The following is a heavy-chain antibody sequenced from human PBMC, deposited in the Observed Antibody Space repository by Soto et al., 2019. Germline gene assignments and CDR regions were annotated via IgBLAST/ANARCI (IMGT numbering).Heavy chain of an antibody. CDR2: FDPEDGET. CDR1: GYTLTELS. Sequence: ASVKVSCKVSGYTLTELSMHWVRQAPGKGLEWMGGFDPEDGETIYAQKFQGRVTMTEDTSTDTAYMELSSLRSEDTAVYYCATVGSTVTTHFDYWGQRTLVTVSS. J-gene: IGHJ4*02. D-gene: IGHD4-17*01. CDR3: ATVGSTVTTHFDY. V-gene: IGHV1-24*01.